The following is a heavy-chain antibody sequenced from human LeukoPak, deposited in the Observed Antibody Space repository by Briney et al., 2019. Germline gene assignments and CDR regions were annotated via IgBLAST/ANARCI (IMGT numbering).Heavy chain of an antibody. V-gene: IGHV5-51*01. Sequence: GESLKISCKGSGYSFTSYWSGWVRQMSGKGLEWMGIIYPGDSDTRYSPSFQGQVTISAEKSISTAYLQWSSLKASDTALYYCASRKEGMATAGFDYWGQGTLVTVSS. CDR2: IYPGDSDT. CDR3: ASRKEGMATAGFDY. J-gene: IGHJ4*02. CDR1: GYSFTSYW. D-gene: IGHD5-24*01.